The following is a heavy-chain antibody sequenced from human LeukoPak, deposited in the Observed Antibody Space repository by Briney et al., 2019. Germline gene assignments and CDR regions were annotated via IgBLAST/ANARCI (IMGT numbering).Heavy chain of an antibody. Sequence: PGGSLRLSCAASGFTFSSYSMNWVRQAPGKGLEWASSISSSSSYIYYADSVKGRFTISRDNAKNSLYLQMNSLRAEDTAVYYCARGPSGSYATFDIWGQGTMVTVSS. CDR3: ARGPSGSYATFDI. J-gene: IGHJ3*02. D-gene: IGHD1-26*01. V-gene: IGHV3-21*01. CDR1: GFTFSSYS. CDR2: ISSSSSYI.